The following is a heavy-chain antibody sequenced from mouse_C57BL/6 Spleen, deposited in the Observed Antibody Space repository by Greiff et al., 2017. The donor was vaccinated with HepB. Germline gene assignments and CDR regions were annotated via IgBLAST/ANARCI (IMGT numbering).Heavy chain of an antibody. CDR1: GFTFSSYG. Sequence: EVKLVESGGDLVKPGGSLKLSCAASGFTFSSYGMSWVRQTPEKRLEWVAYISSGGDYIYYADTVKGRFTISRDNARNTLYLQMSSLKSEDTAMYYCTRDEPLYYGNYGGFAYWGQGTLVTVSA. CDR2: ISSGGDYI. J-gene: IGHJ3*01. V-gene: IGHV5-9-1*02. CDR3: TRDEPLYYGNYGGFAY. D-gene: IGHD2-1*01.